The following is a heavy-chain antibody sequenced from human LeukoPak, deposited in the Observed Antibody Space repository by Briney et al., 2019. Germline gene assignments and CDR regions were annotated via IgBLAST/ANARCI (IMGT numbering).Heavy chain of an antibody. D-gene: IGHD1-1*01. J-gene: IGHJ3*02. CDR3: ARGIFRRYKAFDI. Sequence: GSSVKVSCKASGGTFSSYAISWVRQATGQGLEWMGWMNPNSGNTGYAQKFQGRVTMTRNTSISTAYMELSSLRSEDTAVYYCARGIFRRYKAFDIWGQGTMVTVSS. V-gene: IGHV1-8*02. CDR2: MNPNSGNT. CDR1: GGTFSSYA.